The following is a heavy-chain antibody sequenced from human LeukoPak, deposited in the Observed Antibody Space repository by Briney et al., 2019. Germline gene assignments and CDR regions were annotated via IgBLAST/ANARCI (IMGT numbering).Heavy chain of an antibody. CDR2: ISSSSSNI. CDR3: ARDSGTIFGPTSVDF. CDR1: GFTFSRYT. V-gene: IGHV3-21*01. Sequence: GGSLRLSCAASGFTFSRYTMNWVRQAPGKGLEWVSSISSSSSNIYYADSVKGRFAISRDNAKTSLYLQMNSLRAEDTAVCYCARDSGTIFGPTSVDFWGQGTLVTVSS. D-gene: IGHD3-3*01. J-gene: IGHJ4*02.